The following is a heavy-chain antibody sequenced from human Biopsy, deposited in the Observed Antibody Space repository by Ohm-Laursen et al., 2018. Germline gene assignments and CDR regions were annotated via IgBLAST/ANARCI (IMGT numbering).Heavy chain of an antibody. Sequence: SETLSLTCTVSGDSISSYYWSWIRQPPGKALEWIGYVSYTGSTDYNPSLQSRVTISVDTSKNHFSLRLRSVTPADTAMYYCARDRGFYSDRTVPGYFDLWGRGTLVTVSS. CDR1: GDSISSYY. CDR3: ARDRGFYSDRTVPGYFDL. J-gene: IGHJ2*01. CDR2: VSYTGST. D-gene: IGHD3-22*01. V-gene: IGHV4-59*01.